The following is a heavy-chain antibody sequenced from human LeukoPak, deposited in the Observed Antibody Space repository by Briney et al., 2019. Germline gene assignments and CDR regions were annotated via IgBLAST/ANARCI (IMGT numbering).Heavy chain of an antibody. CDR2: ISGSGDST. V-gene: IGHV3-23*01. CDR1: GFTFSSYG. J-gene: IGHJ3*02. D-gene: IGHD3-22*01. Sequence: GGTLRLSCAASGFTFSSYGMSWVRQAPGKGLEWGSAISGSGDSTYYADSVKGRFTISTDNSKNTLYLQMNSLRAEDTAVYYCARDIGYYYDSSGFGAFDIWGQGTMVTVSS. CDR3: ARDIGYYYDSSGFGAFDI.